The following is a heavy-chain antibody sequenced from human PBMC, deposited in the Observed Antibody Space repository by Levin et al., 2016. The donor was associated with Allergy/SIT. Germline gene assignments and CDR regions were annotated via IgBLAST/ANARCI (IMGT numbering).Heavy chain of an antibody. V-gene: IGHV4-61*02. J-gene: IGHJ4*02. CDR3: ARDGGSAWSGYYFDY. CDR2: ISPGGST. D-gene: IGHD6-19*01. Sequence: GKELEWIGRISPGGSTDYNPSLKSRVTISVDTSKNQFSLHLSSVTAADTAVYYCARDGGSAWSGYYFDYWGLGTLVTVSS.